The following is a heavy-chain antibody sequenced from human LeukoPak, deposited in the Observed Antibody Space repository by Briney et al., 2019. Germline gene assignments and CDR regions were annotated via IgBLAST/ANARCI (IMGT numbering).Heavy chain of an antibody. J-gene: IGHJ4*02. CDR3: ARDSRANGVRSHVDY. V-gene: IGHV3-30-3*01. CDR2: ISYDGSNK. CDR1: GFTFSSYA. Sequence: PGGSLRLSCAASGFTFSSYAMHWVRQAPGKGLEWVAVISYDGSNKYYADSVKGRFTISRDNSKNTLYLQMNSLRAEDTAVYYCARDSRANGVRSHVDYWGQGTLVTVSS. D-gene: IGHD2-8*01.